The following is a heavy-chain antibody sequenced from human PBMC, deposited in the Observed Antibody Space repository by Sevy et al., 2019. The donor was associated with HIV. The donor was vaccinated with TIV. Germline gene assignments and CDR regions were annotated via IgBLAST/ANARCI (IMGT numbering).Heavy chain of an antibody. CDR3: ARTGPPGYYYDTSGSDD. CDR1: GFTFSSYS. J-gene: IGHJ4*02. D-gene: IGHD3-22*01. V-gene: IGHV3-48*01. CDR2: ISSSSSAI. Sequence: GGSLRLSCAASGFTFSSYSMNWVRQAPGKGLEWVSYISSSSSAIYYADSVKGRFTISRDNAKNSLYLQMNSLRAEDTAVYYCARTGPPGYYYDTSGSDDWGQGTLVTVSS.